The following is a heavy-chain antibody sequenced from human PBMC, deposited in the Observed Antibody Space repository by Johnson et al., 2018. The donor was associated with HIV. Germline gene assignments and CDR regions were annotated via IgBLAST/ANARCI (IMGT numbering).Heavy chain of an antibody. CDR2: ISSSGSTI. CDR3: ARDRGYLDAFDI. D-gene: IGHD1-26*01. J-gene: IGHJ3*02. V-gene: IGHV3-11*04. CDR1: GFTFSDYY. Sequence: QVQLVESGGGVVQPGRSLRLSCAASGFTFSDYYMSWIRQAPGKGLEWVSYISSSGSTIYYADSVKGRFTISRDNSKNTLYLQMNSLRAEDTAVFYCARDRGYLDAFDIWGQGTMVTVSS.